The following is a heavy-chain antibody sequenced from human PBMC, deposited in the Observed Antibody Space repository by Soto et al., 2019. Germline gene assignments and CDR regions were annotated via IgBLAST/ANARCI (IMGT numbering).Heavy chain of an antibody. Sequence: QVQLVESGGGVVQPGRSLRLSCAASGFTFSSYGMHWVRQAPGKGLEWVAVISKDGSNKYYADSVKGRFTIFRDNSKNTLYLLINSLRAEDTAVYYCAIDGTEYYYFGMDVWGQGTTVTVSS. CDR1: GFTFSSYG. CDR2: ISKDGSNK. D-gene: IGHD2-8*02. V-gene: IGHV3-30*03. CDR3: AIDGTEYYYFGMDV. J-gene: IGHJ6*02.